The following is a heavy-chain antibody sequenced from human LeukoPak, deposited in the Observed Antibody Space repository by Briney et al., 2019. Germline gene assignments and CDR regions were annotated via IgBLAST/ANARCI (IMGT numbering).Heavy chain of an antibody. CDR1: GFTVSSIH. CDR2: TYTGGNS. Sequence: PGGSLRLSCAASGFTVSSIHMVWVRQAPGKGLEWVSVTYTGGNSYYPDSVKGRFIISRDISKNTLYLQMNSLRAEDSALYYCARGGRGSAAVVAPRSFDIWGQGTMVTVSS. V-gene: IGHV3-53*01. CDR3: ARGGRGSAAVVAPRSFDI. J-gene: IGHJ3*02. D-gene: IGHD3-22*01.